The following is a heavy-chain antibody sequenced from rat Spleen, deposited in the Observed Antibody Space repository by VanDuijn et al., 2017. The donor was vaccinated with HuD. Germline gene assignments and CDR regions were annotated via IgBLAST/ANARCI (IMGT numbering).Heavy chain of an antibody. Sequence: EVQLVESGGGLVQPGRSLKLSCAASGFTFSNYDMAWVRQAPTKGLEWVATISYDGSSTYYRDSVKGRFTISRDNGKSILYLEMDSLRSEDMATYYCVRQGYLRDWYFDFWGPGTMVTVSS. CDR3: VRQGYLRDWYFDF. CDR2: ISYDGSST. J-gene: IGHJ1*01. D-gene: IGHD2-5*01. CDR1: GFTFSNYD. V-gene: IGHV5-29*01.